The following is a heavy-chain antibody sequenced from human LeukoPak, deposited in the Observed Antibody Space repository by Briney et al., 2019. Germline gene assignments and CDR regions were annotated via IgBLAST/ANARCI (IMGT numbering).Heavy chain of an antibody. CDR3: TRPDDYGDY. CDR1: EFTFSSYW. CDR2: IRSKANNDAT. V-gene: IGHV3-73*01. Sequence: DPGGSLRLSCAASEFTFSSYWMSWVRQASGKGLEWVGRIRSKANNDATAYAASVKGRFTISRDDSKNTAYLQMNSLKTEDTAVYYCTRPDDYGDYWGQGTLVTVSS. J-gene: IGHJ4*02.